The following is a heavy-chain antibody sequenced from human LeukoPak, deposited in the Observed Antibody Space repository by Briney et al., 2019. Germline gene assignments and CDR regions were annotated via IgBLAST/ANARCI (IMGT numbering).Heavy chain of an antibody. D-gene: IGHD3-22*01. CDR2: IIPIFGTA. CDR1: GGTFSSYA. V-gene: IGHV1-69*05. Sequence: SLKVSCKASGGTFSSYAISWVRQAPGQGLERMGGIIPIFGTANYAQKFQGRVTITTDESTSTAYMELSSLRSEDTAVYYCARAPGWYYDSSGSGRPYYFDYWGQGTLVTVSS. J-gene: IGHJ4*02. CDR3: ARAPGWYYDSSGSGRPYYFDY.